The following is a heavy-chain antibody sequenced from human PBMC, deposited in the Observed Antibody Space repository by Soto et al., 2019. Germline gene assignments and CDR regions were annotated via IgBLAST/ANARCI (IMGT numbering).Heavy chain of an antibody. D-gene: IGHD6-19*01. J-gene: IGHJ4*02. CDR3: ARDSHVGSGWQLTADY. CDR2: IWYDGSNK. V-gene: IGHV3-33*01. CDR1: GFTFSSYG. Sequence: GRSLRLSCAASGFTFSSYGMHWVRQAPGKGLEWVAVIWYDGSNKYYAESVKGRFTISRDNSKNTLYLQMNNLRAEDTAVYYCARDSHVGSGWQLTADYWGQGTLVTVSS.